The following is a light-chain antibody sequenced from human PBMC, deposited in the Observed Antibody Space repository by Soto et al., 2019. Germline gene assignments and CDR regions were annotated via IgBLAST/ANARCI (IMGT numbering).Light chain of an antibody. J-gene: IGKJ1*01. Sequence: EIVLTQSPGTLSLSPGERATLSCRASQSVSSTYLAWYQQKPGQAPRLLIYGASYRATGIPDRFSGSGSGTDFTLTISRLEAEDFAVYYCQQYGSSPWTFGQGTKVDIK. CDR2: GAS. CDR1: QSVSSTY. CDR3: QQYGSSPWT. V-gene: IGKV3-20*01.